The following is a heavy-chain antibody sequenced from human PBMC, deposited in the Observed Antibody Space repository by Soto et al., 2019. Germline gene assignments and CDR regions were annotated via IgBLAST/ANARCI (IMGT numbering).Heavy chain of an antibody. Sequence: QVQLVESGGGVVQPGRSLRLSCAASGFTFSSYAMHWVRQTPGKGLEWVAVISYDGSNKYYADSVKGRFTISRDNSMNTLYLQMNSLSAEDTAVYYCARDGGVGAYYYYYGMDVWRQGTTVTVSS. CDR3: ARDGGVGAYYYYYGMDV. CDR1: GFTFSSYA. D-gene: IGHD1-26*01. CDR2: ISYDGSNK. V-gene: IGHV3-30-3*01. J-gene: IGHJ6*02.